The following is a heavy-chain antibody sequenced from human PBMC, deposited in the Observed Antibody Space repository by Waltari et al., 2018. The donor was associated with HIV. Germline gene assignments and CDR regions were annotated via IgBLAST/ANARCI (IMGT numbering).Heavy chain of an antibody. CDR1: GGSFSGYY. CDR2: VNHSGNI. Sequence: QVQLQQSGAGLLKPSETLSLTCTVSGGSFSGYYWSWIRQPPGQGLEWIGEVNHSGNINYNPSLKSRLIISVDTSKSQFSLRLKSVTAADTAVYYCSREGYGGNPANDFDFWGQGTLVSASS. V-gene: IGHV4-34*01. J-gene: IGHJ4*02. CDR3: SREGYGGNPANDFDF. D-gene: IGHD2-15*01.